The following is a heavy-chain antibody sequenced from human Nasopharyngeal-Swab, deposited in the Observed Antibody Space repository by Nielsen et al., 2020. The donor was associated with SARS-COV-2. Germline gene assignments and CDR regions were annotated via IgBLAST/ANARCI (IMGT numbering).Heavy chain of an antibody. V-gene: IGHV3-7*01. J-gene: IGHJ3*02. D-gene: IGHD1-14*01. Sequence: GESLKISCAASGFTFSRSWMAWVRHAPGKGLECLSNINQDGSQKYYVDSVKGRFTISRDNAENSLYLQMDSLRADDTAVYYCARDPEYSALDIWGKGTMVTVS. CDR3: ARDPEYSALDI. CDR1: GFTFSRSW. CDR2: INQDGSQK.